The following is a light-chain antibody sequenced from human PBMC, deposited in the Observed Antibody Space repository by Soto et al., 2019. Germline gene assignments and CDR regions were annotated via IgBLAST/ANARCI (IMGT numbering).Light chain of an antibody. J-gene: IGKJ1*01. Sequence: AIQMIQSPSPLSASAGDSVTIPCRASQSIRNSLGWYQQKPGKPHKVLIYGAYNLQSGVQPRFSGSGSGTDFALAIRSLQPEDSATYYCLQDINYPWTFGQGTKVDI. V-gene: IGKV1-6*01. CDR1: QSIRNS. CDR2: GAY. CDR3: LQDINYPWT.